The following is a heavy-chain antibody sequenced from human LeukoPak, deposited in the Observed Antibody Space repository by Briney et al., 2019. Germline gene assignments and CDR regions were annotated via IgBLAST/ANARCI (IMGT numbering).Heavy chain of an antibody. D-gene: IGHD2-15*01. CDR1: GFTFSSYS. V-gene: IGHV3-21*01. Sequence: PGGSLRLSCAASGFTFSSYSMNWVRQAPGKGLEWVSSTSSSSSYIYYAGSVKGRFTISRDNAKNSLYLQMNSLRAEDTAVYYCAGGYCSGGSCYSLVGSGYWGQGTLVTVSS. CDR2: TSSSSSYI. CDR3: AGGYCSGGSCYSLVGSGY. J-gene: IGHJ4*02.